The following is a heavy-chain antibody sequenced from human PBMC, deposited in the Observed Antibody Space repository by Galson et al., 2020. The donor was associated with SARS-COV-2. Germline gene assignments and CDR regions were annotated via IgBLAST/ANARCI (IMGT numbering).Heavy chain of an antibody. CDR1: GGSISSGGYS. D-gene: IGHD4-17*01. CDR2: IYHSGST. V-gene: IGHV4-30-2*01. J-gene: IGHJ5*02. Sequence: SETLSLTCAVSGGSISSGGYSWSWIRQPPGKGLEWIGYIYHSGSTYYNPSLKSRVTISVDRSKNHFSLQLRSVTAADTAVYYCASGPKGFGDYRTWGQGTLVIVSS. CDR3: ASGPKGFGDYRT.